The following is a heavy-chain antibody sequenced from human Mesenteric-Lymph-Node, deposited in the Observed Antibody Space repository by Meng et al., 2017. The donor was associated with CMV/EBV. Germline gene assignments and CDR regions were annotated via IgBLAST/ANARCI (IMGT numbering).Heavy chain of an antibody. CDR2: IRSKAYGGTT. CDR3: TRLSEVYGGPPRWFDP. CDR1: GFTFSAFA. V-gene: IGHV3-49*04. J-gene: IGHJ5*02. D-gene: IGHD5/OR15-5a*01. Sequence: GGSLRLSCTASGFTFSAFAMSWVRQAPGKGLEWVGFIRSKAYGGTTEFAASVTGRFTISRDDSKSIAYLQMNSLKTEDTAVYYCTRLSEVYGGPPRWFDPWGQGTLVTVSS.